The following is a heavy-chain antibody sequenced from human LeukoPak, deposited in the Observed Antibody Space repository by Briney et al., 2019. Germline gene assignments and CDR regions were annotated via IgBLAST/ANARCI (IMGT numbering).Heavy chain of an antibody. J-gene: IGHJ5*02. V-gene: IGHV4-4*07. CDR3: ARENAYGSGSYYNGDSWFDP. Sequence: PSETPSLTCTVSGGSISSYYWSWIRQPAGKGLEWIGSIYTSGSTNYNPSLKSRVTMSVDTSKNQFSLKLSSVTAADTAVYYCARENAYGSGSYYNGDSWFDPWGQGTLVTVSS. CDR2: IYTSGST. D-gene: IGHD3-10*01. CDR1: GGSISSYY.